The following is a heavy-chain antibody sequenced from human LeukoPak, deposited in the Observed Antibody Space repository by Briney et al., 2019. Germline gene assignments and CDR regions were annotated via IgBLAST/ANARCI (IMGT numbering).Heavy chain of an antibody. Sequence: PGGSLRLSCAASGFTFSSYSMNWVRQAPGKGLEWVSSISSSSSYIYYADSVKGRFTISRDNAKNSLYLQMNSLRAEDTAVYYCARDPENTYYYHSSGYGAFDIWGQGTMVTVSS. J-gene: IGHJ3*02. CDR1: GFTFSSYS. CDR3: ARDPENTYYYHSSGYGAFDI. D-gene: IGHD3-22*01. CDR2: ISSSSSYI. V-gene: IGHV3-21*01.